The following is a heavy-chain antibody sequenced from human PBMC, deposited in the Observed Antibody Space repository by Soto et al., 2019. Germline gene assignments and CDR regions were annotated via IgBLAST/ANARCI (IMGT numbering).Heavy chain of an antibody. CDR1: GFTFSSYG. D-gene: IGHD5-18*01. CDR2: ISYDGSNK. CDR3: AKDKGPNSYGTYGMDV. J-gene: IGHJ6*02. Sequence: QVQLVESGGGVVQPGRSLRLSCAASGFTFSSYGMPWVRQAPGKGLEWVAVISYDGSNKYYADSVKGRFTISRDNSKNTLYIQMTSLRAEDTAVYYCAKDKGPNSYGTYGMDVWGQGTTVTVSS. V-gene: IGHV3-30*18.